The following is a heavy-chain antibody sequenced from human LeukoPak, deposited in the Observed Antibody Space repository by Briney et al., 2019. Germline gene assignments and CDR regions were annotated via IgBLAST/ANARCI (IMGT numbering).Heavy chain of an antibody. CDR2: IIPIFGTA. J-gene: IGHJ5*02. V-gene: IGHV1-69*13. Sequence: SVKFSCKASGGTLSSYAISWVRQAPGQGLEWMGGIIPIFGTANYAQKFQGRVTITADESTSTAYMELSSLRSEDTAVYYCARVGSSSILYNWFDPWGQGTLVTVSS. D-gene: IGHD6-13*01. CDR1: GGTLSSYA. CDR3: ARVGSSSILYNWFDP.